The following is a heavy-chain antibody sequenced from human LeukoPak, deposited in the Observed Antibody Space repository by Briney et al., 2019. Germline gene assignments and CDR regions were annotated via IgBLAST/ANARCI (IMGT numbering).Heavy chain of an antibody. Sequence: PSETLSLTCTVSGYSISSGYNWAWIRQPPGKGLEWIGSIYHSGSTYYNPSLKSRVTISVDTSKNQFSLKLSSVTAADTAVYYCARGQYLVYWGQGTLVTVSS. CDR3: ARGQYLVY. J-gene: IGHJ4*02. CDR1: GYSISSGYN. V-gene: IGHV4-38-2*02. CDR2: IYHSGST. D-gene: IGHD2-2*01.